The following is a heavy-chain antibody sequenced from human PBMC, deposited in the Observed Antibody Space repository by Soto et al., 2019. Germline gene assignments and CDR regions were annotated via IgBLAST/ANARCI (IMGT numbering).Heavy chain of an antibody. CDR1: GYTFTSYG. Sequence: QVQLVQSGAEVKKPGASVKVSCKASGYTFTSYGISWVRQAPGQGLEWMGWISAYNGNTNYAQKLQGRVTMTTDTSTSTAYMELRSQRSDDTAVYYCARIDYSRQFAPFYYAMDVWGQGTTVTVSS. J-gene: IGHJ6*02. V-gene: IGHV1-18*04. CDR3: ARIDYSRQFAPFYYAMDV. D-gene: IGHD4-4*01. CDR2: ISAYNGNT.